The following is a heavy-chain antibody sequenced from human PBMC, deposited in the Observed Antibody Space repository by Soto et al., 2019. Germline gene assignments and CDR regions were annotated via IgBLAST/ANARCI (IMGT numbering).Heavy chain of an antibody. CDR2: IYYSGTT. J-gene: IGHJ4*02. CDR1: GGSMSSSNYY. CDR3: ARLRGYCTGGSCYHFDC. D-gene: IGHD2-15*01. V-gene: IGHV4-39*01. Sequence: ATLSLPSTVSGGSMSSSNYYAGWIRQTRGNGLEWIGSIYYSGTTNYNPSLKSRVSISVDTSKNQFSLRLSSVTAVDTAIYYCARLRGYCTGGSCYHFDCWGQGTLVTVSS.